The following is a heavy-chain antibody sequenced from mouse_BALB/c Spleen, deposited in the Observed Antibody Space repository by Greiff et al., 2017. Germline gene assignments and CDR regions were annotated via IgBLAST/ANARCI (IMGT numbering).Heavy chain of an antibody. Sequence: VKLMESGAELVRPGSSVKISCKASGYAFSSYWMNWVKQRPGQGLEWIGQIYPGDGDTNYNGKFKGKATLTADKSSSTAYMQLSSLTSEDSAVYFCAREGYGYALLTYWGQGTLVTVSA. CDR1: GYAFSSYW. CDR2: IYPGDGDT. CDR3: AREGYGYALLTY. D-gene: IGHD2-2*01. V-gene: IGHV1-80*01. J-gene: IGHJ3*01.